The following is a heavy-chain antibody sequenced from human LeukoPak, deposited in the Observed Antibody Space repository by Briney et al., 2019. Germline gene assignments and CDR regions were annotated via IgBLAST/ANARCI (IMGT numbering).Heavy chain of an antibody. D-gene: IGHD3-22*01. CDR1: GFIFSSYG. V-gene: IGHV3-30*02. J-gene: IGHJ3*02. CDR2: IRYDGSSK. CDR3: AKEMRYYDSSGYPPDAFDI. Sequence: PGGSPRLSCEASGFIFSSYGMHWVRQAPGKGLEWVAFIRYDGSSKYYADSVKGRFTISRDNSKNTLYLQMNSLRAEDTAVYYCAKEMRYYDSSGYPPDAFDIWGQGTLVTVSS.